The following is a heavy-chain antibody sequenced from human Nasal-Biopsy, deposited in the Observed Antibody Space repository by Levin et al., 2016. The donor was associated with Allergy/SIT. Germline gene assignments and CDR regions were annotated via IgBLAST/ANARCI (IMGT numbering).Heavy chain of an antibody. CDR3: ARAFLKYGGAYDI. D-gene: IGHD4-23*01. CDR1: GGSFSDYY. V-gene: IGHV4-34*10. CDR2: IGQSGNT. Sequence: SETLSLTCAVSGGSFSDYYWNWIRQAPGKGLEWVGEIGQSGNTHYNPTLESRISISMDTSENHLLLKLSSVTSSDTAVYYCARAFLKYGGAYDIWGRGTLVSVSS. J-gene: IGHJ2*01.